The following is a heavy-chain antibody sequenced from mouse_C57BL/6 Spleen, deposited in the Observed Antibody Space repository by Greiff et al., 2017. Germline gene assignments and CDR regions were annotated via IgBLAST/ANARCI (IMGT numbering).Heavy chain of an antibody. CDR2: IYPSDSET. D-gene: IGHD4-1*01. Sequence: QVQLQQPGAELVRPGSSVKLSCKASGYTFTSYWMDWVKQRPGQGLEWIGNIYPSDSETHYNQKFKDKATLTVDKSSSTAYMQLSSLTSEDSAVXYCARNWEGVDYWGQGTTLTVSS. V-gene: IGHV1-61*01. J-gene: IGHJ2*01. CDR3: ARNWEGVDY. CDR1: GYTFTSYW.